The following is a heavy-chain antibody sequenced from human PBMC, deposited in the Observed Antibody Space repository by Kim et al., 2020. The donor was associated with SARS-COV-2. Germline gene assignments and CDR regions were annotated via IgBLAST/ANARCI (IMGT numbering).Heavy chain of an antibody. Sequence: GGSLRLSCAASGFTFSSYAMHWVRQAPGKGLEWVAVISYDGSNKYYADSVKGRFTISRDNSKNTLYLQMNSLRAEDTAVYYCASLPVAMNTPFDYWGQGTLVTVSS. CDR2: ISYDGSNK. CDR3: ASLPVAMNTPFDY. J-gene: IGHJ4*02. CDR1: GFTFSSYA. D-gene: IGHD5-12*01. V-gene: IGHV3-30*04.